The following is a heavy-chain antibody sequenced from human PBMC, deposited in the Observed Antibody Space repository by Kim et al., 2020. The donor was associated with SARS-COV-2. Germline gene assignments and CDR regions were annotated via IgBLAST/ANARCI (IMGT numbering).Heavy chain of an antibody. V-gene: IGHV3-23*01. CDR3: AKGFPEGYSYGPLDY. CDR1: AFTFSSYA. CDR2: ISGRGGST. D-gene: IGHD5-18*01. Sequence: GRSLRLSCAASAFTFSSYAMSWVRQAPGKGLEWVSAISGRGGSTYYADSVKGRFTISRDNSKNTLYLQMNSLRAEDTAVYYCAKGFPEGYSYGPLDYWGQGTLVTVSS. J-gene: IGHJ4*02.